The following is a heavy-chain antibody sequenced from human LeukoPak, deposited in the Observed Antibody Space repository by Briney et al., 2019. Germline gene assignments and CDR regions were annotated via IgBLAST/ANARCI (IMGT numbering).Heavy chain of an antibody. V-gene: IGHV1-18*01. CDR3: ARDYPNLNWNYVLNYYGMDV. CDR2: ISAYNGNT. J-gene: IGHJ6*02. Sequence: ASVKVSCKASGYTFTSYGISWVRQAPGQGLEWMGWISAYNGNTNYAQKLQGRVTMTTVTSTSTAYMELRSLRSDDTAVYYCARDYPNLNWNYVLNYYGMDVWGQGTTVTVS. CDR1: GYTFTSYG. D-gene: IGHD1-7*01.